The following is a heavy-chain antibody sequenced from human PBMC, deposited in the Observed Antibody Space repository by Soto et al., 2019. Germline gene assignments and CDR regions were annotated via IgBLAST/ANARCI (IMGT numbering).Heavy chain of an antibody. V-gene: IGHV5-10-1*01. CDR2: IDPGDSNT. CDR1: GYSFTSYW. J-gene: IGHJ6*02. CDR3: LRGGGYEYYFGMDV. D-gene: IGHD2-15*01. Sequence: GESLKISCKGSGYSFTSYWITWVRQTPGKGLEWMGRIDPGDSNTLYSPSFQGHVTFSADTSITTAYLQWSSLKASDTAMYYCLRGGGYEYYFGMDVWGQGTTVTVSS.